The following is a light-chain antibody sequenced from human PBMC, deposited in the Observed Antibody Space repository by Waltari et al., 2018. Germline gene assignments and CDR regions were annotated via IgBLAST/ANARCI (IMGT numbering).Light chain of an antibody. CDR3: ECYYISLSGWV. CDR2: GEY. V-gene: IGLV1-40*01. CDR1: SSNIGAASD. Sequence: QSALTQPPSASGAPGQRVTISCTGSSSNIGAASDVPRYQQLPGTVLKLLIYGEYNKPSWCCERLSVCWSGTRYSLLITWLQAEEEADYYYECYYISLSGWVFGGRTKRTVL. J-gene: IGLJ3*02.